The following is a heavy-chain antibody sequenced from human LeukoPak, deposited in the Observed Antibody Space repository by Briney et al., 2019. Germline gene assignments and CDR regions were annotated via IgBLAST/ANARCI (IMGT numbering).Heavy chain of an antibody. CDR3: AKTVYISDLSVDYFDN. V-gene: IGHV3-20*04. CDR2: ISWNGGST. CDR1: EFTFDDHG. J-gene: IGHJ4*02. Sequence: PGGSLRLSCAASEFTFDDHGMSWVRQAPGNGLEWISGISWNGGSTVYADSVKGRFTISRDNSKNTVYLQMNSLRAEDTAVYFCAKTVYISDLSVDYFDNWGQGTLVTVSS. D-gene: IGHD3-3*02.